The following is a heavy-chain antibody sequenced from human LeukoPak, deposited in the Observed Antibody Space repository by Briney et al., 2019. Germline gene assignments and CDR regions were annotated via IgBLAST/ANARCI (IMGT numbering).Heavy chain of an antibody. V-gene: IGHV3-33*06. D-gene: IGHD3-3*01. J-gene: IGHJ4*02. Sequence: GGSLRLSCAASGFTFSSYGMHWVRQAPGKGLEWVAVTWYDGSNKYYADSVKGRFTISRDNSKNTLYLQMNSLRAEDTAVYYCANNRFYSPFDYWGQGTLVTVSS. CDR2: TWYDGSNK. CDR1: GFTFSSYG. CDR3: ANNRFYSPFDY.